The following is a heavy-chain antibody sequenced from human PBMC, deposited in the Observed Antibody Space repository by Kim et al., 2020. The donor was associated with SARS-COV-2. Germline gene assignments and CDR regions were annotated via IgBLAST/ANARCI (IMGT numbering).Heavy chain of an antibody. CDR3: TTGQASGCEYLDY. V-gene: IGHV4-34*10. J-gene: IGHJ4*02. Sequence: SETLSLTCAVYGGSLSNYYWGWIRQPPGQGLEWIGEIATSSSTSYYTPPLRRLIITLFDTSKRVSFLLISFVAAAATAFYFSTTGQASGCEYLDYWGQG. D-gene: IGHD1-26*01. CDR2: IATSSSTS. CDR1: GGSLSNYY.